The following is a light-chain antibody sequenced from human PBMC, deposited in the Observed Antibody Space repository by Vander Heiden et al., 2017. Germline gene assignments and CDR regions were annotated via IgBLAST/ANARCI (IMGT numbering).Light chain of an antibody. J-gene: IGKJ2*01. V-gene: IGKV2-28*01. Sequence: DIAMTQSPLSLPVTPGEPASISCRSSQSLLHSNGYNYLDWYLQKPGQSPQLLIYLGSNRASGVPDRFSGSGSGTDFTLKISRVEAEDVGVYDCMQALQTPYTFGQGTKLEIK. CDR1: QSLLHSNGYNY. CDR2: LGS. CDR3: MQALQTPYT.